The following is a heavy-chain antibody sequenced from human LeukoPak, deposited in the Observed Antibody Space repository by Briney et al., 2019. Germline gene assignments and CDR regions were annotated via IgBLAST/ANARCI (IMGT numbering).Heavy chain of an antibody. D-gene: IGHD2-2*01. CDR3: ARRQRDIVVVPAAGDAFDI. J-gene: IGHJ3*02. V-gene: IGHV5-51*01. CDR1: GYSFTAYW. Sequence: GESLKISCKGSGYSFTAYWIGWVRQMPGKGLEWMGIIYPGDSDTRYSPSFQGQVTIPADKSISTAYLQWSSLKASDTAMYYCARRQRDIVVVPAAGDAFDIWGQGTMVTVSS. CDR2: IYPGDSDT.